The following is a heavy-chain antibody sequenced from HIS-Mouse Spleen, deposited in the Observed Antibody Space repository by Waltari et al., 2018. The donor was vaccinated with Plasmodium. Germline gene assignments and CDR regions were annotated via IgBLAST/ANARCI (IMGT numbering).Heavy chain of an antibody. J-gene: IGHJ4*02. CDR3: ARVRPGYYVDY. V-gene: IGHV4-34*01. Sequence: QVQLQQWGAGLLKPSETLSLTCAVYGGSFSGYYWSWIRQPPGKGLEGIGEINHSGRTNYNPSLKSRVTRSVDTSKNQCSLKLSSVTAADTAVYYCARVRPGYYVDYWGQGTLVTVSS. CDR1: GGSFSGYY. D-gene: IGHD6-6*01. CDR2: INHSGRT.